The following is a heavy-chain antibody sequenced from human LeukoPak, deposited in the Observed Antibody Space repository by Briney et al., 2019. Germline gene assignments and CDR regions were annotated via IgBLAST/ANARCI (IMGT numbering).Heavy chain of an antibody. D-gene: IGHD3-10*01. J-gene: IGHJ4*02. V-gene: IGHV4-34*01. CDR3: ARDGSGSYYRD. Sequence: SETLSLTCAVYGGSFSGYYWSWICQPPGKGLEWIGEINHSGSTNYNPSLKSRVTISVDTSKNQFSLKLSSVTAADTAVYYCARDGSGSYYRDWGQGTLVTVSS. CDR2: INHSGST. CDR1: GGSFSGYY.